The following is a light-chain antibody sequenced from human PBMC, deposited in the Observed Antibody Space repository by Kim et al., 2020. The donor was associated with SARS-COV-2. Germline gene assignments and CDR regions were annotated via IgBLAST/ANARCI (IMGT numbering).Light chain of an antibody. J-gene: IGKJ4*01. V-gene: IGKV1-33*01. CDR2: DAS. CDR1: QDINNY. CDR3: QQCDKLPLT. Sequence: DIQMTQSPSSLSASVGDRVTITCQASQDINNYLNWYQQKPGKAPKLLIYDASNLETGVPSRFSGSGSGTDFTFTISNLQPEDVATYFCQQCDKLPLTFGGGTKVDIK.